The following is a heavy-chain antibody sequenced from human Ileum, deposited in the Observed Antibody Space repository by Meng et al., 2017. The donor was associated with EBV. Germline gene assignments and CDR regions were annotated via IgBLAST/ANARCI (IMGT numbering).Heavy chain of an antibody. CDR3: IRDFREADY. D-gene: IGHD3-10*01. CDR2: ICHDESTM. J-gene: IGHJ4*02. V-gene: IGHV3-74*01. Sequence: VQVVGSGGGLVQPGGSLRLSCAASGFTFSSYCMHWVRQAPGKGPVWVSRICHDESTMNYADSVKGRFTISRDNAKNTVYLQMNSLRPEDTAVYYCIRDFREADYWGQGTLVTVFS. CDR1: GFTFSSYC.